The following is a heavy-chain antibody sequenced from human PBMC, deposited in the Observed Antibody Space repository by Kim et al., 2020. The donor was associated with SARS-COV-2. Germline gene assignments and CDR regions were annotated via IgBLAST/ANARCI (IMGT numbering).Heavy chain of an antibody. Sequence: GGSLRLSCAASGFTFDDYTMHWVRQAPGKGLEWVSLISWDGGSTYYADSVKGRFTISRDNSKNSLYLQMNSLRTEDTALYYCAKDIKSLKGSSWYHTSYYYYYYGMDVWGQGTTVTVSS. CDR2: ISWDGGST. CDR3: AKDIKSLKGSSWYHTSYYYYYYGMDV. CDR1: GFTFDDYT. V-gene: IGHV3-43*01. J-gene: IGHJ6*02. D-gene: IGHD6-13*01.